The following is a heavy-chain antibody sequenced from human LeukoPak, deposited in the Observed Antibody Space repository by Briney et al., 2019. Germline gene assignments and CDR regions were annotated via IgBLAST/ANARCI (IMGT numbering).Heavy chain of an antibody. D-gene: IGHD3-10*01. V-gene: IGHV3-23*01. J-gene: IGHJ6*04. CDR3: AKESGSGSYYTYYYYYGMDV. CDR2: ISGSGGST. CDR1: GFTISSYA. Sequence: PGGSLRLSCAASGFTISSYAMSWVRQAPGKGLEWVSAISGSGGSTYYADSVKGRFTISRDNSKNTLYLQMNSLRAEDTAVYYCAKESGSGSYYTYYYYYGMDVWGKGTTVTVSS.